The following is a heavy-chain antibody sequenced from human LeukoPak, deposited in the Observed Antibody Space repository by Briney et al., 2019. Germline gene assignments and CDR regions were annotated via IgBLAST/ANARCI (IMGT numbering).Heavy chain of an antibody. CDR2: LKSKTDGGTT. Sequence: PGGSLRLSCVGSGFTFSNAWMTWVRQAPGKGLEWVGRLKSKTDGGTTDYAAPVKGRFTISRDDSKNTLYLQMNSLKTEDTAVYYCTTEPAEGYWGQGTLVTVSS. V-gene: IGHV3-15*01. CDR1: GFTFSNAW. CDR3: TTEPAEGY. D-gene: IGHD6-19*01. J-gene: IGHJ4*02.